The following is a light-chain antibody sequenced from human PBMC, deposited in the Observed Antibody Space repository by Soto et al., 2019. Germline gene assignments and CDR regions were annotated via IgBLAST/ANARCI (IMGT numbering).Light chain of an antibody. J-gene: IGLJ3*02. Sequence: QSALTQPPAASGSRGQSVTISCTGTSSDVGGYKYVSWYQQHPGKAPKLMIYEVSKRPSGVPDRFSGSKSGNTASLTVSGLQAEDEADYYFSSYAGSNSWVFGGGTKLTLL. CDR2: EVS. CDR3: SSYAGSNSWV. CDR1: SSDVGGYKY. V-gene: IGLV2-8*01.